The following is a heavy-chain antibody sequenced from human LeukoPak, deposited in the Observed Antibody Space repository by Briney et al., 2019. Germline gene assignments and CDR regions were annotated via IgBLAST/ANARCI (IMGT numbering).Heavy chain of an antibody. D-gene: IGHD1-1*01. Sequence: PGGSLRLSCAASAFAFRIYPMIWARQAPGKGLEWVSSISADSGTTNYADSAKGRFTVSRDNSKRTLYLQMNSLRAEDTAVYYCATLMYTTRRQGFDSWGQGTRVTVSS. CDR3: ATLMYTTRRQGFDS. V-gene: IGHV3-23*01. CDR1: AFAFRIYP. J-gene: IGHJ4*02. CDR2: ISADSGTT.